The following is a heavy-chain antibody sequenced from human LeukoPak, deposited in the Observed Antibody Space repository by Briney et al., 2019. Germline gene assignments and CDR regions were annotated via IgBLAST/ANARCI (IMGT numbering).Heavy chain of an antibody. V-gene: IGHV3-23*01. CDR2: ISGSGGST. D-gene: IGHD1-26*01. CDR1: GFSFSNYA. Sequence: PGGSLRLSCVASGFSFSNYAMTWVRQAPGKGLEWVSGISGSGGSTYYADSVRGRFTISRDNFKKTLDLQMSSLGGEDTAIYYCARTGVGGGYRFDYWGQGTLVTVSS. CDR3: ARTGVGGGYRFDY. J-gene: IGHJ4*02.